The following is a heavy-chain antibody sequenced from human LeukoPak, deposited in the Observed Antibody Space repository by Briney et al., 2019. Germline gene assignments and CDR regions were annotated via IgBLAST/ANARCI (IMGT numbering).Heavy chain of an antibody. CDR2: ISSSSSYI. CDR1: GFTFSIYS. J-gene: IGHJ4*02. CDR3: ARVLAAAGG. V-gene: IGHV3-21*01. D-gene: IGHD6-13*01. Sequence: GGSLRLSCAASGFTFSIYSMIWVRQAPGKGLNWVSSISSSSSYIFYADSVKGRFSVSRDNTKNSLYLQMNSLRAEDTAIYYCARVLAAAGGWGQGTLVTVSS.